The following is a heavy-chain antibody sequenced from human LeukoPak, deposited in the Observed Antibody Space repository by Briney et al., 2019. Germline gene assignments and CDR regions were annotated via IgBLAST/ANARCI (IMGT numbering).Heavy chain of an antibody. CDR2: IWYDGRTK. D-gene: IGHD5-12*01. CDR3: ARDFEYSSSTGVY. CDR1: GFTFSKYG. J-gene: IGHJ4*02. Sequence: GGSLRLSWAASGFTFSKYGIHWVRQARGKGLDWVTVIWYDGRTKYYADSVKGRFTISRDNSKNTLYLQMNSLRAEDTAVYYCARDFEYSSSTGVYWGQGTLVTVSS. V-gene: IGHV3-33*01.